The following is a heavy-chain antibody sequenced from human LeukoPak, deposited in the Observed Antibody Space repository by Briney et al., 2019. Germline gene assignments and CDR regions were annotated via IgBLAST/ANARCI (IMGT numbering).Heavy chain of an antibody. D-gene: IGHD3-10*01. V-gene: IGHV6-1*01. CDR3: AKIYGSGSH. Sequence: SQTLSLTCAISGDSVSSNSAAWNWIRQSPSRGLEWLGRTYYRSKWYYDYAVSMKGRIIINSDTSKDQFSLQVNSVTAADTAVYYCAKIYGSGSHWGQGTLVTVSS. CDR2: TYYRSKWYY. CDR1: GDSVSSNSAA. J-gene: IGHJ4*02.